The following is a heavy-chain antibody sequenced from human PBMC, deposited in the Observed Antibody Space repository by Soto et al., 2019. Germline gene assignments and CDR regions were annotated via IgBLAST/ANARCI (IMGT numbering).Heavy chain of an antibody. CDR2: ISYDGSYE. Sequence: LRLSCVGSEFTFSSHGMHWVRQAPGKGLEWVAVISYDGSYEYYTDSVKGRFTISRDNSKNTLYLQMNSLRGEDTGVYYCAKDGGGGYQPPNYYYYGLDVWGQGSTVTVFS. CDR3: AKDGGGGYQPPNYYYYGLDV. J-gene: IGHJ6*02. V-gene: IGHV3-30*18. CDR1: EFTFSSHG. D-gene: IGHD5-12*01.